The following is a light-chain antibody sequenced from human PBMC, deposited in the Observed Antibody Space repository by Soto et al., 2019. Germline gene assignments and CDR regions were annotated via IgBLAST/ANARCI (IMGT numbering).Light chain of an antibody. CDR2: GAS. J-gene: IGKJ3*01. V-gene: IGKV3-20*01. CDR3: QQYRSPPT. Sequence: EIVLTQSPGTLSLSPGERATLSCRASQSVSSNYLAYYQQKPGQAPTLLIYGASSRATGIADRFSGSGSGTDFTLTISRLEPEDFAVYYCQQYRSPPTFGPGTTVDIK. CDR1: QSVSSNY.